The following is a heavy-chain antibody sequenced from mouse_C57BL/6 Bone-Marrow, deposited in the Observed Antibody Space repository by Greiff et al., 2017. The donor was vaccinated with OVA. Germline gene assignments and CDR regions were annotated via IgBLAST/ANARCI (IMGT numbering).Heavy chain of an antibody. Sequence: QVQLQQPGAELVMPGASVKLSCKASGYTFTSYWMHWVKQRPGQGLEWIGEIDPSDSYTNYNQKFKGKSTLTVDKSSSTAYMQLSSLTSEDSAVYYCEVYYSNYARFAYWGQGTLVTVSA. CDR3: EVYYSNYARFAY. CDR2: IDPSDSYT. J-gene: IGHJ3*01. D-gene: IGHD2-5*01. CDR1: GYTFTSYW. V-gene: IGHV1-69*01.